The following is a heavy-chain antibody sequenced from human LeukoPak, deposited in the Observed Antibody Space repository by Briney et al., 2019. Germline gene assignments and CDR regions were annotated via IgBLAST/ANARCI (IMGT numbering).Heavy chain of an antibody. CDR1: GFTFSSYS. CDR3: ARAGGSTVSHSDY. J-gene: IGHJ4*02. V-gene: IGHV3-21*01. CDR2: ISSSTSYI. D-gene: IGHD4-17*01. Sequence: GGSLRLSCAASGFTFSSYSMNWIRQAPGRGLEWVSSISSSTSYIYYADSVKGRFTISKDNAKNSLYLQMNSLRAEDTAVYYCARAGGSTVSHSDYWGQGTLVTVSS.